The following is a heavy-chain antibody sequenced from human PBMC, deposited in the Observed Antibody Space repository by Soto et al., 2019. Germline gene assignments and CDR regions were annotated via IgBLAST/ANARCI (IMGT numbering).Heavy chain of an antibody. Sequence: ASAKVCCKDPCYTFTSYGIRLLRHHNGQWLECMGWISAYNGNTNYAQKLQGRVTMTTDTSTSTAYMELRSLRSDDTAVYYCARDLLGYSSGWYEPWGQGTLVTVSS. CDR2: ISAYNGNT. J-gene: IGHJ5*02. V-gene: IGHV1-18*01. CDR3: ARDLLGYSSGWYEP. CDR1: CYTFTSYG. D-gene: IGHD6-19*01.